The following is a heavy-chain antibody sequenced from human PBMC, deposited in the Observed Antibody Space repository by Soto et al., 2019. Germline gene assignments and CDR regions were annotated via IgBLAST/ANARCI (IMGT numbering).Heavy chain of an antibody. CDR3: AHRRIGVSQWNYGDFDY. V-gene: IGHV2-5*02. CDR2: IYWDDDK. CDR1: GFSLSTSGVG. Sequence: SGPTLVNPTQTLTLTCTFSGFSLSTSGVGVGWIRQPPGKALEGLVIIYWDDDKRYSPSLRGRLTITKDTSKNQVVLTMTNVDPEDTATYYCAHRRIGVSQWNYGDFDYWGQGILVTVSS. J-gene: IGHJ4*02. D-gene: IGHD1-7*01.